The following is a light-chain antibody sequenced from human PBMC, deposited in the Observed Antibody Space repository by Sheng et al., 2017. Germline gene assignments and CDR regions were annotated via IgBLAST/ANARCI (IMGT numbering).Light chain of an antibody. CDR1: QSVSSSY. CDR3: LQYGSSPWT. CDR2: DAS. V-gene: IGKV3-20*01. Sequence: EIVLTQSPGTLSLSPGERATLSCRASQSVSSSYLAWYQQIPGQTPRLLLYDASSRPTAIPDRFSGSGSGTDFTLTISRLEPEDFAVYYCLQYGSSPWTFGQGTKVEIK. J-gene: IGKJ1*01.